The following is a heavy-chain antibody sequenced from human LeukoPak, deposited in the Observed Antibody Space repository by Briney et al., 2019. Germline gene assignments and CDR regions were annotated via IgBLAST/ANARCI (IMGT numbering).Heavy chain of an antibody. Sequence: PGGSLRLSCVVSGFSFSNYWMSWVRQAPGKGLEWVANINQDGSEKSYVDSVKGRLTISRDNAESSLYLQVNSLRAEETAVYYCARVNWEDTSCPGFDYWGQGTLVTVSS. CDR1: GFSFSNYW. D-gene: IGHD2-2*01. CDR3: ARVNWEDTSCPGFDY. CDR2: INQDGSEK. J-gene: IGHJ4*02. V-gene: IGHV3-7*01.